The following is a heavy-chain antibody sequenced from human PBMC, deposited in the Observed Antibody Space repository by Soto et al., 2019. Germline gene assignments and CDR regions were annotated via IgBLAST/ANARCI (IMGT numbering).Heavy chain of an antibody. CDR3: ARESVRGVSYWFDP. CDR2: INHSGST. CDR1: GGSFSGYY. J-gene: IGHJ5*02. V-gene: IGHV4-34*01. D-gene: IGHD3-10*01. Sequence: SETLSLTCAVYGGSFSGYYWSWIRQPPGKGLEWIGEINHSGSTNYNPSLKSRVTISVDTSKNQFSLKLSSVTAADTAVYYCARESVRGVSYWFDPWGQGTLVTVSS.